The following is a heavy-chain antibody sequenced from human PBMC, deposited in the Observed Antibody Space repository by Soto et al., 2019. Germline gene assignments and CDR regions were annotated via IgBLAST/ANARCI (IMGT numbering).Heavy chain of an antibody. CDR2: ISHDGGTK. V-gene: IGHV3-30*03. CDR1: GFTFSHYG. J-gene: IGHJ2*01. D-gene: IGHD1-26*01. Sequence: QVQLVESGGGVVQPGRSLRLSCAGSGFTFSHYGIYWVRQAPGKGLEWVAVISHDGGTKYYAASVRGRFTISRDNSKNTEYLQMNVLTAEHTAVYCCARDIHDIATGATGDWYFDIWGRGTLVSVS. CDR3: ARDIHDIATGATGDWYFDI.